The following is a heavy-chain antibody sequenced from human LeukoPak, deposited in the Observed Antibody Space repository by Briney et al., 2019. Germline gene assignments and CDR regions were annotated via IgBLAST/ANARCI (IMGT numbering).Heavy chain of an antibody. Sequence: PGGSLRLSCMASGFAFTSYGMHWVRQAPGKALEWVGFIKSDGSKTFYVGAVKGRFTLSRDNSKNTVFLQMNSLRGNDTATYYCAKDFLAAIDSWGQGTLVTVSS. V-gene: IGHV3-30*02. CDR3: AKDFLAAIDS. CDR2: IKSDGSKT. J-gene: IGHJ4*02. CDR1: GFAFTSYG. D-gene: IGHD2/OR15-2a*01.